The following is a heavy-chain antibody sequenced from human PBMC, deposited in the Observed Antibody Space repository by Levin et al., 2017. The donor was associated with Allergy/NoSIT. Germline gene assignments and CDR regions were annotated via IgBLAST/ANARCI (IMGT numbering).Heavy chain of an antibody. CDR2: ISSSSSYI. D-gene: IGHD5-12*01. Sequence: GGSLRLSCAASGFTFSSYNMNWVRQAPGKGLEWVSSISSSSSYIYYADSVKGRFTISRDNAKNSLYLQMNSLRAEDTALYYCARDSGYDRGTPRRFDYWGQGAQVTVSA. CDR3: ARDSGYDRGTPRRFDY. J-gene: IGHJ4*02. V-gene: IGHV3-21*01. CDR1: GFTFSSYN.